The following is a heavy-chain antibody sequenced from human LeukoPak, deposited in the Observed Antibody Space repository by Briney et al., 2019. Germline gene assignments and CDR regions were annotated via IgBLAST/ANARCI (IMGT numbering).Heavy chain of an antibody. J-gene: IGHJ4*02. D-gene: IGHD3-22*01. CDR2: MNPNSGNT. CDR3: ARGLPYYYDSSGYYHGY. CDR1: GHTFTSYD. Sequence: ASVKVSCKASGHTFTSYDINWVRQATGQGLEWVGWMNPNSGNTGYAQNFQGRVTMTRHTSIRTAYMDLSRLRSEDTAVYYCARGLPYYYDSSGYYHGYRGQGTLVTVSS. V-gene: IGHV1-8*01.